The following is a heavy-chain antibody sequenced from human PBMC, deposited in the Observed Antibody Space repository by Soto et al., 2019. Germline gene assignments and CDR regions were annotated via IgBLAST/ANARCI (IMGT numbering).Heavy chain of an antibody. D-gene: IGHD6-13*01. V-gene: IGHV1-69*02. CDR3: ASGQPGGNAFDI. CDR1: GGTFSSYT. CDR2: IIPILGIA. J-gene: IGHJ3*02. Sequence: QVQLVQSGAEVQKPGSSVKVSCKASGGTFSSYTISWVRQAPGQGLEWMGRIIPILGIANYAQKFQGRVTITADKSTSTAYMELSSLRSEDTAVYYCASGQPGGNAFDIWGQGTMVTVSS.